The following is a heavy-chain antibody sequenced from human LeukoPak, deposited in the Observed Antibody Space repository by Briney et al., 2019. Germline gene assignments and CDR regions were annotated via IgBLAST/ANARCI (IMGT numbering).Heavy chain of an antibody. Sequence: GGSLRLSCAASGFTFDDYTMHWVRQAPGKGLEWVSLISWDGGSTYYADSVKGRFTISRDNSKNSLYLQMNSLRTEDTALYYCAKDMTWELLGGDAFDIWGQGTMVTVSS. CDR2: ISWDGGST. V-gene: IGHV3-43*01. D-gene: IGHD1-26*01. CDR3: AKDMTWELLGGDAFDI. J-gene: IGHJ3*02. CDR1: GFTFDDYT.